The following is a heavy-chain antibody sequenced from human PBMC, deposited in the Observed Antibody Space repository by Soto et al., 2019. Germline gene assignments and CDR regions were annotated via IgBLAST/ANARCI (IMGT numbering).Heavy chain of an antibody. CDR3: ARHGAWAPLD. CDR2: TYYRGST. Sequence: SETLSLTCTVSGDSISSSHPYWAWVRQPPGKGLEWIVSTYYRGSTFYSPSLRGRVTTSVDTSTNQLSLKLKSVTAADTAVYFCARHGAWAPLDWGQGTLVTVSS. CDR1: GDSISSSHPY. D-gene: IGHD3-16*01. V-gene: IGHV4-39*01. J-gene: IGHJ4*02.